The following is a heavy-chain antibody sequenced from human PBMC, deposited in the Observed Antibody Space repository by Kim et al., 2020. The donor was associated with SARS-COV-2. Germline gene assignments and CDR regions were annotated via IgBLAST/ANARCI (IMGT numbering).Heavy chain of an antibody. CDR3: ARDPYGSGSYRVRTTVDDDY. CDR1: GGTFSSYA. V-gene: IGHV1-69*13. D-gene: IGHD3-10*01. J-gene: IGHJ4*02. Sequence: SVKVSCKASGGTFSSYAISWVRQAPGQGLEWMGGIIPIFGTANYAQKFQGRVTITADESTSTAYMELSSLRSEDTAVYYCARDPYGSGSYRVRTTVDDDYWGQGTLVTVSS. CDR2: IIPIFGTA.